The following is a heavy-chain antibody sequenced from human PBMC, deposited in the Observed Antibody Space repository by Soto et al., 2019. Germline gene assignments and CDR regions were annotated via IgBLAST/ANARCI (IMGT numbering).Heavy chain of an antibody. Sequence: QVHLVQSGAEVQKPGSSVKVSCKASGDTFSRYTISWVRQAPGQGLEWMGRIIPDLAIASYAQKFQGRVSITADKSTTTAYMELSSLRSEDTAVYYCARDHILTGYRVDYWGQGALRTVSS. CDR3: ARDHILTGYRVDY. V-gene: IGHV1-69*08. J-gene: IGHJ4*02. D-gene: IGHD3-9*01. CDR2: IIPDLAIA. CDR1: GDTFSRYT.